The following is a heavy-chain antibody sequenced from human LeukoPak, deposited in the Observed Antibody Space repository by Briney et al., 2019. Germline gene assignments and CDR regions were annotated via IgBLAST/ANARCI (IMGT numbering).Heavy chain of an antibody. D-gene: IGHD6-6*01. J-gene: IGHJ6*03. CDR3: ARGGSSSTYYYYYMDV. CDR1: GFTFDDYA. Sequence: GGSLRLSCAASGFTFDDYAMHWVRQAPGKGLEWVSGISWNSGSIGYADSVKGRFTISRDNAKNSLYLQMNSLRAEDTAVYYCARGGSSSTYYYYYMDVWGKGTTVTVSS. CDR2: ISWNSGSI. V-gene: IGHV3-9*01.